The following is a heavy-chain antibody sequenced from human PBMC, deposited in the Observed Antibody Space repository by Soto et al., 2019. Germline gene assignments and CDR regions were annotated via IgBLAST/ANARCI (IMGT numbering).Heavy chain of an antibody. D-gene: IGHD6-13*01. CDR1: GDSISSGDYY. J-gene: IGHJ4*02. CDR3: ARGSIAAAEIYY. CDR2: IYYSGST. V-gene: IGHV4-30-4*01. Sequence: SETLSLTCTVSGDSISSGDYYWSWIRQPPGKGLEWIGYIYYSGSTYYNPSLKSRVTISVDTSKNQFSLKLSSVTAADTAVYYCARGSIAAAEIYYWGQGTLVTVSS.